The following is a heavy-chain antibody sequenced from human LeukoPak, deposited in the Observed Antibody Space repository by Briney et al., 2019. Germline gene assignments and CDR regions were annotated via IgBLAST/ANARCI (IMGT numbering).Heavy chain of an antibody. CDR3: ARHECGGSCYPEDY. CDR2: IYYTGNT. J-gene: IGHJ4*02. Sequence: PSETLSLTCIVSGGSISTYFWSWIRQSPGKGLEWIGYIYYTGNTNYNPSLESRVIISVDTSKNQFSLKLSSVTAADTAVYYCARHECGGSCYPEDYWGQGTLVTVSS. CDR1: GGSISTYF. D-gene: IGHD2-15*01. V-gene: IGHV4-59*08.